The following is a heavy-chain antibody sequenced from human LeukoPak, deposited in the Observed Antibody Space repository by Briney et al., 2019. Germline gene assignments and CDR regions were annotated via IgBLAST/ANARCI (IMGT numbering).Heavy chain of an antibody. CDR2: MNPNSGNT. CDR1: GYTFTCYD. Sequence: ASVKVSCKASGYTFTCYDINWVRQATGQGLEWMGWMNPNSGNTGYAQKFQGRVTMTRNTSISTAYMELSSLRSEDTAVYYCARGGSSGWYSYYYYMDVWGKGTTVTISS. D-gene: IGHD6-19*01. V-gene: IGHV1-8*01. CDR3: ARGGSSGWYSYYYYMDV. J-gene: IGHJ6*03.